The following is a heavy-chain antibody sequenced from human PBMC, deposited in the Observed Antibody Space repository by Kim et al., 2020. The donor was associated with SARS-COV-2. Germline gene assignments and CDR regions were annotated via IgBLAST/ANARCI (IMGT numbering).Heavy chain of an antibody. CDR1: GFTFSSYA. Sequence: GRSLRLSCAASGFTFSSYAMHWVRQAPGKGLEWVAVIWYDGSNRYYADSVRGRFTISRDNSKKTVYLQMNSLRAEDTAVYYCARDYGIYNLNDVGGIDY. CDR3: ARDYGIYNLNDVGGIDY. V-gene: IGHV3-33*01. CDR2: IWYDGSNR. D-gene: IGHD1-20*01. J-gene: IGHJ4*01.